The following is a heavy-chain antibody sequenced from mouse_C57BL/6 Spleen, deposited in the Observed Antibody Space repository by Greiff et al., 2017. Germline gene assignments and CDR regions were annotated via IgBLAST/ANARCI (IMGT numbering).Heavy chain of an antibody. CDR2: IYPRSGNT. CDR3: ARWRDGSSYHDYFDY. V-gene: IGHV1-81*01. J-gene: IGHJ2*01. CDR1: GYTFTSYG. D-gene: IGHD1-1*01. Sequence: QVQLKQSGAELARPGASVKLSCKASGYTFTSYGISWVKQRTGQGLEWIGEIYPRSGNTYYNEKFKGKATLTADKSSSTAYMELRSLTSEDSAVYFCARWRDGSSYHDYFDYWGQGTTLTVSS.